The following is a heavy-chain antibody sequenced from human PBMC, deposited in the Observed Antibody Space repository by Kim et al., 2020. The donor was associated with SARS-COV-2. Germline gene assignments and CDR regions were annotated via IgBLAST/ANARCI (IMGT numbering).Heavy chain of an antibody. CDR2: IKQDGSEK. CDR3: ARFPPKLLWFGELLFP. Sequence: GGSLRLSCAASGFTFSSYWMSWVRQAPGKGLEWVANIKQDGSEKYYVDSVKGRFTIPRDNAKNSLYLQMNSLRAEDTAVYYCARFPPKLLWFGELLFPWGQGTLVTVSS. J-gene: IGHJ5*02. CDR1: GFTFSSYW. D-gene: IGHD3-10*01. V-gene: IGHV3-7*03.